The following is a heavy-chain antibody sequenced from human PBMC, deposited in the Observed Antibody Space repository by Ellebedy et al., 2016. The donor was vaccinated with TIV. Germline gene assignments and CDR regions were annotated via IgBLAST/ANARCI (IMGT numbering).Heavy chain of an antibody. CDR2: ISHDGSNK. Sequence: GESLKISXAASGFTFSYYSMHWVRQAPGKGLEWVAVISHDGSNKYHAESVKGRFAISRDDSKNTLYLQMNTLRTEDTAVYSCTRGSSSRGYFDSWGQGTLVTVSS. J-gene: IGHJ4*02. CDR1: GFTFSYYS. D-gene: IGHD6-13*01. V-gene: IGHV3-30*09. CDR3: TRGSSSRGYFDS.